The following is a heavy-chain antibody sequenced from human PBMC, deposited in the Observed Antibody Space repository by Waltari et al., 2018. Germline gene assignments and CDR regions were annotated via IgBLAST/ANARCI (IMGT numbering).Heavy chain of an antibody. V-gene: IGHV4-4*07. CDR2: IYTSGST. Sequence: QVQLQESGPGLVKPSETLSLPCTVSGGSISSYSLSWIRPPAGKGLEWIGRIYTSGSTNYNPSLKSRVTISVDKSKNQFSLKLSSVTAADTAVYYCARDGNWATAGFFDYWGQGTLVTVSS. CDR1: GGSISSYS. J-gene: IGHJ4*02. CDR3: ARDGNWATAGFFDY. D-gene: IGHD7-27*01.